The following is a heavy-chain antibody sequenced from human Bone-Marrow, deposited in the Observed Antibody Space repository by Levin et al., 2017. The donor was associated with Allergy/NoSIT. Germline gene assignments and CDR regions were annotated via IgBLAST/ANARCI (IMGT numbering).Heavy chain of an antibody. CDR3: ARDWDGDYYFDL. CDR1: GYIFTTFG. V-gene: IGHV1-18*01. Sequence: ASVKVSCKASGYIFTTFGISWVRQAPGQGLEWMAWISSYNEKTNDAQKFQGRITTTIETSTDTAYLELRSLRSDDTAVYYCARDWDGDYYFDLWGQGTLITVSS. J-gene: IGHJ4*02. CDR2: ISSYNEKT. D-gene: IGHD2-21*02.